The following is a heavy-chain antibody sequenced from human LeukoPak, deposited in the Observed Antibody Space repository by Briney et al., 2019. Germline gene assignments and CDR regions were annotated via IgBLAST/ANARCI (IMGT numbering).Heavy chain of an antibody. CDR2: IYYSGST. D-gene: IGHD5-12*01. Sequence: SETLSLTCTVSGGSISSYYWSWIRQPPGKGLEWIGYIYYSGSTNYNPSLKSRVTISVDTSKNQFSLKLSSVTAADTAVYYCARWGPRGYSGYDWYYYGMDVWGQGTTVTVSS. V-gene: IGHV4-59*08. J-gene: IGHJ6*02. CDR3: ARWGPRGYSGYDWYYYGMDV. CDR1: GGSISSYY.